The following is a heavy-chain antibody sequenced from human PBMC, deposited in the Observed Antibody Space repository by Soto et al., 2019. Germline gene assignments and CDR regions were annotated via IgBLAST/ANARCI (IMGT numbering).Heavy chain of an antibody. CDR1: GGSINSGGYY. Sequence: SETLSLTCTVSGGSINSGGYYWSWIRQHPGKGLELIGYIYYSGITYYNPSLKSRLTISRDTSKNHFSLKLSSVTAADTAVYYCARSLPYHSYAMDVWGQGTTVTVSS. J-gene: IGHJ6*02. V-gene: IGHV4-31*03. CDR2: IYYSGIT. CDR3: ARSLPYHSYAMDV. D-gene: IGHD2-2*01.